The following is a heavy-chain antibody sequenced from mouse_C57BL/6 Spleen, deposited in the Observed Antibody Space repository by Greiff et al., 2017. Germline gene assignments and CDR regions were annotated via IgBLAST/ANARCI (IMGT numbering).Heavy chain of an antibody. V-gene: IGHV3-6*01. Sequence: EVKLQESGPGLVKPSQSLSLTCSVTGYSITSGYYWNWIRQFPGNKLEWMGYISYDGSNNYNPSLKNRISITRDTSKNQFFLKLNSVTTEDTATYYCARGDMDSNYLAYWGQGTLVTVSA. CDR3: ARGDMDSNYLAY. CDR1: GYSITSGYY. J-gene: IGHJ3*01. CDR2: ISYDGSN. D-gene: IGHD2-5*01.